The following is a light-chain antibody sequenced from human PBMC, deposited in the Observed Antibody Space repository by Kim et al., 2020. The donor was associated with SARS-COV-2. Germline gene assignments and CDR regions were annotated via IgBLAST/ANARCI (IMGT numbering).Light chain of an antibody. CDR3: QQYNSYS. CDR2: DAS. CDR1: QSISSW. Sequence: VSASVGDRFTITCRASQSISSWLAWYQQKPGKAPKLLIYDASSLESGVPSMFSGSGSGTEFTLTISSLQPDDFATYYCQQYNSYSFGGGTKVDIK. J-gene: IGKJ4*01. V-gene: IGKV1-5*01.